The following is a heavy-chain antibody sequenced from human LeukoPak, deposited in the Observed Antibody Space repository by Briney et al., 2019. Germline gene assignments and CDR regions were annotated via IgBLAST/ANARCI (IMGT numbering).Heavy chain of an antibody. CDR2: ISAYNGNT. J-gene: IGHJ4*02. Sequence: ASVKVSCKASGYTFTSYGISWVRQAPGQGLEWMGWISAYNGNTNYAQKFQGRVTMTRNTSISTAYMELSSLRSEDTAVYYCAREYYYDSSGYLDWGQGTLVTVSS. CDR1: GYTFTSYG. D-gene: IGHD3-22*01. V-gene: IGHV1-18*04. CDR3: AREYYYDSSGYLD.